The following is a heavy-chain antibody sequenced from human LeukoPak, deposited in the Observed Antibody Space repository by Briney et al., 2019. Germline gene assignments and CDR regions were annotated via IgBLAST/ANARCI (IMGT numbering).Heavy chain of an antibody. CDR3: ARGPGGLQFVGLDGNWFDP. Sequence: SVKVSCKASGGTFSSYAISWVRQAPGQGLGWMGRIIPILGIANYAQKFQGRVTITADKSTSTAYMELSSLRSEDTAVYYCARGPGGLQFVGLDGNWFDPWGQGTLVTVSS. D-gene: IGHD5-24*01. CDR1: GGTFSSYA. J-gene: IGHJ5*02. V-gene: IGHV1-69*04. CDR2: IIPILGIA.